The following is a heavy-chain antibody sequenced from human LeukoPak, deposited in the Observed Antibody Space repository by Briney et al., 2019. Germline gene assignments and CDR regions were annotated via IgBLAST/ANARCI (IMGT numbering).Heavy chain of an antibody. CDR1: GGSFSGYY. J-gene: IGHJ6*03. V-gene: IGHV4-34*01. CDR2: INHSGST. Sequence: PSETLSLTCAVYGGSFSGYYWSWIRQPPGKGLEWIGEINHSGSTNYNPSLKSRVTISVDTSKNQFSLKLSSVTATDTAVYYCASWVTQPRGPYYYYYMDVWGKGTTVTISS. CDR3: ASWVTQPRGPYYYYYMDV. D-gene: IGHD2-21*02.